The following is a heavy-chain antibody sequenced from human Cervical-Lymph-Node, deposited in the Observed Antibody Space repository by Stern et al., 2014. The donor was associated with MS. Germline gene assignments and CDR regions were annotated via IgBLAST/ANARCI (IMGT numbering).Heavy chain of an antibody. CDR1: GFTFNTYS. D-gene: IGHD6-13*01. CDR2: IDSSSGYI. Sequence: EVQLVESGGGLVKPGGSLRLSCAASGFTFNTYSMHWVRQAPGKGLEWVSSIDSSSGYIYYADALKGRFTISRDNAKNSLFLQMNSLRAEDTAVYYCARGGGYSNTWYIINDAFDIWGQGTMVTVSS. CDR3: ARGGGYSNTWYIINDAFDI. J-gene: IGHJ3*02. V-gene: IGHV3-21*01.